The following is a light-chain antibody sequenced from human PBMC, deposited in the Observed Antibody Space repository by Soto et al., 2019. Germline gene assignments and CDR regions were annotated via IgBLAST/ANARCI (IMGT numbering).Light chain of an antibody. CDR3: QQYYSYPPT. CDR2: AAS. V-gene: IGKV1-8*01. J-gene: IGKJ2*01. Sequence: AIRMTQSPSSFSASTGDRVTITCRASQGISSYLAWYQQKPGKAPKLLIYAASTLQSGVPSRFRGSGSGTDFTLTIGCLQSEDFATYYCQQYYSYPPTFGQGTKLEIK. CDR1: QGISSY.